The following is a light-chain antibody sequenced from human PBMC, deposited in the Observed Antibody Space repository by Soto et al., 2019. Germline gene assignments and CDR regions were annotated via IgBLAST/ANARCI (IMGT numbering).Light chain of an antibody. V-gene: IGLV2-14*01. CDR3: SSYTRSSPDV. Sequence: QSALTQPASVSGSPGQSITISCTGTSSDVGGYNYVSWYQQHPGKAPKLMMYDVSNRPSGVSNRFSGSKSGNTASLTISGRQAEDEADYYCSSYTRSSPDVFGTGTKVTVL. J-gene: IGLJ1*01. CDR1: SSDVGGYNY. CDR2: DVS.